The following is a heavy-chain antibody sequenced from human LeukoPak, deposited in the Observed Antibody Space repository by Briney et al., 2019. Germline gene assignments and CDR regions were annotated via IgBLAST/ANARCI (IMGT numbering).Heavy chain of an antibody. CDR2: INPTGGST. J-gene: IGHJ4*02. CDR1: GYTFPSYF. V-gene: IGHV1-46*01. CDR3: ARLYSSSWYNYPFDY. D-gene: IGHD6-13*01. Sequence: GASVKVSCKASGYTFPSYFMHWVRQAPGQGLEWMGIINPTGGSTTYAQKFQGRVTMTRDTSTSTVYMELSSLRSDDTAVYYCARLYSSSWYNYPFDYWGQGTLVTVSS.